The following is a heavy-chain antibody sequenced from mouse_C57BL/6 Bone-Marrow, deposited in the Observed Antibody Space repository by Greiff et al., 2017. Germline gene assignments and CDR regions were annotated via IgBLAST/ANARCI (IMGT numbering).Heavy chain of an antibody. D-gene: IGHD1-1*01. V-gene: IGHV2-4*01. CDR2: IWSGGST. Sequence: QVQLKESGPGLVQPSQCLSITCTASGFSLTSYGVHWVRQPPGKGLEWLGEIWSGGSTAYNAAFISRLSISKDNSKSQVFFKMNSLQADDTAIYYCAKNKGLLRVAMDYWGQGTSVTVSS. J-gene: IGHJ4*01. CDR1: GFSLTSYG. CDR3: AKNKGLLRVAMDY.